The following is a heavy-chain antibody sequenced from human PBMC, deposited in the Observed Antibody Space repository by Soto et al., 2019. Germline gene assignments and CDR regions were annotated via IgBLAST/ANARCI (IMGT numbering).Heavy chain of an antibody. CDR1: GFTVSTNY. D-gene: IGHD3-16*01. Sequence: EVQLVESGGGLVQPGGSLRLSCAASGFTVSTNYMNWVRQAPGKGLEWVSVIYSSGTTYYADSVKGRFTISRDNSKNTLYLQMNSLRVEDTAVYYCAREFAGAPDYWGQGTLVTVSS. V-gene: IGHV3-66*01. J-gene: IGHJ4*02. CDR2: IYSSGTT. CDR3: AREFAGAPDY.